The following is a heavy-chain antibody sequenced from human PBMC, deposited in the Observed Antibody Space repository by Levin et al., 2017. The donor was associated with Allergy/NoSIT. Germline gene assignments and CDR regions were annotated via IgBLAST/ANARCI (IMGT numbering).Heavy chain of an antibody. Sequence: GGSLRLSCAASGFTFSNYAMSWVRQAPGKGLEWVSIIRGTGGRTYFADSVKGRFTILRDNSKNTVYLQMNSLRVEDTAIYYCAKVHSTGWGNFDYWGQGTLVTVSS. D-gene: IGHD6-19*01. CDR1: GFTFSNYA. J-gene: IGHJ4*02. CDR2: IRGTGGRT. V-gene: IGHV3-23*01. CDR3: AKVHSTGWGNFDY.